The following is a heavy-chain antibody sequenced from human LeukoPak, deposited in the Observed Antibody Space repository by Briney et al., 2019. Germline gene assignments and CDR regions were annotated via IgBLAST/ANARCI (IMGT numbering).Heavy chain of an antibody. V-gene: IGHV1-2*02. CDR1: GYTFTSYG. J-gene: IGHJ3*02. D-gene: IGHD3-10*01. CDR2: INPNSGGT. Sequence: GASVKVSCKASGYTFTSYGISWVRQAPGQGLEWMGWINPNSGGTNYAQKFQGRVTMTRDTSISTAYMELSRLRSDDTAVYYCARDLKARQGRSLWFGETVARAFDIWGQGTMVTVSS. CDR3: ARDLKARQGRSLWFGETVARAFDI.